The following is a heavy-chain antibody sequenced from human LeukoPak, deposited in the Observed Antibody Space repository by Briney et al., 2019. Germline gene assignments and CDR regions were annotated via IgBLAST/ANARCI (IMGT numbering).Heavy chain of an antibody. CDR2: ISSSSSYI. D-gene: IGHD3-9*01. CDR1: GFTFSSYS. J-gene: IGHJ4*02. V-gene: IGHV3-21*01. CDR3: ARSQDISTGYYGDY. Sequence: GGSLRLSCAASGFTFSSYSMNWVRQAPGKGLEWVTSISSSSSYIYYADSVKGRFTISRDNAKNSLYLQMNSLRAEDTAVYYCARSQDISTGYYGDYWGQGTLVTVSS.